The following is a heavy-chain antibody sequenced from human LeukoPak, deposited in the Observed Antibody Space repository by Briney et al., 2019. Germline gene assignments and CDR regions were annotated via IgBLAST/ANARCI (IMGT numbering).Heavy chain of an antibody. Sequence: PSETLSLTCAVYGGSFSGYYWSWIRQPPGKGLEWIGEISHSGSTNYNPSLKSRVTISVDTSKNQFSLKLSSVTAADTAVYYCARGNPGIAVAGHYYYGMDVWGQGTTVTVSS. V-gene: IGHV4-34*01. CDR3: ARGNPGIAVAGHYYYGMDV. CDR1: GGSFSGYY. J-gene: IGHJ6*02. CDR2: ISHSGST. D-gene: IGHD6-19*01.